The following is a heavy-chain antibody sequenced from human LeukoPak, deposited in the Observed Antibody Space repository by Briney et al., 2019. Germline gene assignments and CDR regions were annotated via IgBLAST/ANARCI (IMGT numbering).Heavy chain of an antibody. CDR1: GGSTSGGNYY. D-gene: IGHD3-9*01. CDR2: IHYTGNT. V-gene: IGHV4-61*01. CDR3: ARDGAGMTGTGLDY. Sequence: SETLSLTCIVSGGSTSGGNYYWGWIRRPPGKGLEWLGYIHYTGNTIYNPSLKSRVTISMDTAKNQFSLKVSSVTAADTAVYYCARDGAGMTGTGLDYWGQGILATVSS. J-gene: IGHJ4*02.